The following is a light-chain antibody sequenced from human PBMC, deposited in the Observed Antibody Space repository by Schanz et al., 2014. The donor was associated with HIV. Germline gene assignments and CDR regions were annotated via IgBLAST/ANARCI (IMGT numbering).Light chain of an antibody. CDR1: SSDVGGYNY. V-gene: IGLV2-8*01. CDR2: EVS. J-gene: IGLJ2*01. Sequence: QSALTQPPSASGSPGQSVTISCTGTSSDVGGYNYVSWFQQHPGKAPQLLIYEVSLRPSGVPDCFSGSKSGNTASLTVSGLQAEDEADYYCISYAGSNDPVFGGGTKLTVL. CDR3: ISYAGSNDPV.